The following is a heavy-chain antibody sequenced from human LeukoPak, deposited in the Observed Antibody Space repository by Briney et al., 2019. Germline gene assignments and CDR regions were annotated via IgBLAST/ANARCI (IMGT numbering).Heavy chain of an antibody. V-gene: IGHV4-4*02. CDR3: TRESGAFSPFGF. CDR1: GGSIMTTNW. CDR2: VHLNGAT. J-gene: IGHJ4*02. D-gene: IGHD1-26*01. Sequence: PSETLSPTCAVSGGSIMTTNWWSWVRQPPGKGLEWIGEVHLNGATNYNPSLESRVSMSIDTSKNQMSLKLTSVTAADTAIYYCTRESGAFSPFGFWGQGTLVTVSS.